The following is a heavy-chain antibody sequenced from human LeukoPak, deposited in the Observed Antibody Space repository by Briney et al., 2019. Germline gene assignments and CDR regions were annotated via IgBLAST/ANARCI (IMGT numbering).Heavy chain of an antibody. V-gene: IGHV3-23*01. CDR2: IIDTGGAT. J-gene: IGHJ5*02. CDR1: GFSFSSFA. Sequence: GGSLRLSCAASGFSFSSFAMAWVRQAPGKGLEWVSGIIDTGGATYYADSAKGRFTISRDNSKNTLFLQMNSLRAEDTAVYYCAREGYVTALNWFDPWGQGTLVTVSS. CDR3: AREGYVTALNWFDP. D-gene: IGHD5-12*01.